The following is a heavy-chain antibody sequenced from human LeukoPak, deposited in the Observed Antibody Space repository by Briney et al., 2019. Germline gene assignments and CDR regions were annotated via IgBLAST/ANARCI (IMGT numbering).Heavy chain of an antibody. J-gene: IGHJ4*02. Sequence: GGSLRLSCTASGITVSNNYMTWVRQAPGKGLEWVSVIYSGGTTKYADSVKGRFTISRDNSKNTLYLQMNSLRVEDTAAYYCARDKHSDSTSWYGFFDYWGQGTLVTVSS. V-gene: IGHV3-66*02. D-gene: IGHD2-2*01. CDR1: GITVSNNY. CDR3: ARDKHSDSTSWYGFFDY. CDR2: IYSGGTT.